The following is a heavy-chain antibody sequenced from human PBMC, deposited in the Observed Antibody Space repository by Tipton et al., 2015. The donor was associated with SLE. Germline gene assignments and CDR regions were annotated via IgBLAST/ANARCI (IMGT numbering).Heavy chain of an antibody. CDR3: ARDRSVVVPAARRISRAGPPLY. CDR1: GGSISSGSYY. J-gene: IGHJ4*02. V-gene: IGHV4-61*02. D-gene: IGHD2-2*01. Sequence: TLSLTCTVSGGSISSGSYYWSWIRQPAGKGLEWIGRIYTSGSTNYNPSLKSRVTISVDTSKNQFSLKLSSVTAADTAVYYCARDRSVVVPAARRISRAGPPLYWGQGTLVTVSS. CDR2: IYTSGST.